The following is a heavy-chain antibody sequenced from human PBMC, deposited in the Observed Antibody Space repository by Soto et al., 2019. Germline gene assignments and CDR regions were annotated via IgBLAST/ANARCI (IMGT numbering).Heavy chain of an antibody. D-gene: IGHD2-15*01. CDR3: AREGYCSSGSCALYSHDYFVMDF. CDR1: GYSFMRYG. V-gene: IGHV1-18*01. Sequence: QVQLVQSGGEEKKPGASVKVSCKASGYSFMRYGISWVRQAPGQGLEWMGWISTYNSNEKYAQKFQGRVTLTIDTSTNTAYMELRSLTPDDTSVYYCAREGYCSSGSCALYSHDYFVMDFWGQGTTFTVSS. J-gene: IGHJ6*02. CDR2: ISTYNSNE.